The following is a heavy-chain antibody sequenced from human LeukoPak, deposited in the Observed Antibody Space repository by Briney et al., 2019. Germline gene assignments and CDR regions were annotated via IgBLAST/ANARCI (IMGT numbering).Heavy chain of an antibody. J-gene: IGHJ4*02. CDR2: IWYDGSNK. Sequence: PGGSLRLSCAASGFTFSSYGMHWVRQAPGKGLEWVAVIWYDGSNKYYADSVKGRFTISRDNAKNTLYLQMNSLRAEDTAVYYCARGSWAMDTAMVPFDYWGQGTLVTVSP. V-gene: IGHV3-33*01. CDR1: GFTFSSYG. D-gene: IGHD5-18*01. CDR3: ARGSWAMDTAMVPFDY.